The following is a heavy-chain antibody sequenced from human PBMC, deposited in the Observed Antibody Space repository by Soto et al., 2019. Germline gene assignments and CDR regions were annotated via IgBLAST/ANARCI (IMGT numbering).Heavy chain of an antibody. Sequence: PSETLSLTCTVSGGSISSYYWSWIRQPPGKGLEWIGYIYYSGSTNYNPSLKSRVTISVDTSKNQFSLKLSSVTAADTAVYYCARLNGGLLWFGEIETVFDYWGQGTLVTVSS. CDR3: ARLNGGLLWFGEIETVFDY. D-gene: IGHD3-10*01. J-gene: IGHJ4*02. CDR2: IYYSGST. CDR1: GGSISSYY. V-gene: IGHV4-59*08.